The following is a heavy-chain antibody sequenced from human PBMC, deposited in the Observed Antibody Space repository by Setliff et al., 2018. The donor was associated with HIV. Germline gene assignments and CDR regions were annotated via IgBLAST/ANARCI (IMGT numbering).Heavy chain of an antibody. J-gene: IGHJ1*01. CDR1: GYSFTNYA. Sequence: ASVKVSCKASGYSFTNYAMHWVRQAPGQRLEWMANFDPEDGETFYAQKFQGRLTMTEDTSTDTAYMELSSLRSDDTAMYYCATDPGYSSTWYSESFQHWGQGTVVTVSS. CDR2: FDPEDGET. D-gene: IGHD6-13*01. CDR3: ATDPGYSSTWYSESFQH. V-gene: IGHV1-24*01.